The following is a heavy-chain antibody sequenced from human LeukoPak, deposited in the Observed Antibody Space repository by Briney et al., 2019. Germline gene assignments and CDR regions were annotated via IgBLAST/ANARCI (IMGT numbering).Heavy chain of an antibody. CDR2: IIPIFGTA. D-gene: IGHD1-1*01. CDR1: GGTFSSYA. V-gene: IGHV1-69*05. CDR3: ARGPDELNWFDP. J-gene: IGHJ5*02. Sequence: SVKVSCKASGGTFSSYAISWVRQAPGQGLEWMGGIIPIFGTANYAQKFQGRVTITTDESTSTAYMELSSLRSEDTAVYYCARGPDELNWFDPWGQGTLVTVSS.